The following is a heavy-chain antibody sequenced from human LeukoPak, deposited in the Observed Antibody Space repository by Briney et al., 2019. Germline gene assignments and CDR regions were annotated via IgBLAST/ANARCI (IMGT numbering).Heavy chain of an antibody. Sequence: SETLSLTCTVSGVSINWAWIRQTPEQQLEWIGPVSHDGITKYSPSLGGRVSLSADTSKNAFFMEVHSVTAADSAMYYCARHTIFCSFFNCSPFDPWGQGTLVTVSS. V-gene: IGHV4-39*01. D-gene: IGHD3-3*01. CDR2: VSHDGIT. CDR3: ARHTIFCSFFNCSPFDP. CDR1: GVSIN. J-gene: IGHJ5*02.